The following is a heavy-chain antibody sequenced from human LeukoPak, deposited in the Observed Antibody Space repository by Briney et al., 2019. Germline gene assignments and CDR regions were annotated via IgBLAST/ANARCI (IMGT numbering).Heavy chain of an antibody. J-gene: IGHJ5*02. CDR1: GDSITSGAYY. Sequence: SSETLSLTCSVSGDSITSGAYYWAWLRQPPGQGLEWIGSVYYSGSIKYNPSLKGRVSISRDMSKNQFSLNLNSVNATDTAVYYCARRDYAAWFDPWGQGTLVTVSS. D-gene: IGHD4/OR15-4a*01. CDR2: VYYSGSI. V-gene: IGHV4-39*07. CDR3: ARRDYAAWFDP.